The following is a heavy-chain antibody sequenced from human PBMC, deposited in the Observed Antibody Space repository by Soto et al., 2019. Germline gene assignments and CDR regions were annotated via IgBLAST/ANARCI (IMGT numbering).Heavy chain of an antibody. V-gene: IGHV3-15*01. J-gene: IGHJ6*02. D-gene: IGHD2-2*01. CDR2: IKSITDGGTT. CDR3: TTDSADIVVVPATFGMDV. CDR1: GITFSNAW. Sequence: PGVSLRLSCAASGITFSNAWMTWVRQAPGKGLEWVGRIKSITDGGTTDYAAPVKGRFTISRDDSKDTLYLQMNNLRTEDTAVYHCTTDSADIVVVPATFGMDVWGQGTTVTVSS.